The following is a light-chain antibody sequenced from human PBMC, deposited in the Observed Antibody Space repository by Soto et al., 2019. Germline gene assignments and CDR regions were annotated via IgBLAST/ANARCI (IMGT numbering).Light chain of an antibody. CDR1: SSDVGGYNY. CDR2: DVS. V-gene: IGLV2-14*01. CDR3: SSYTSSSTPFV. J-gene: IGLJ7*01. Sequence: QSALTQPASVSGSPGQSITISFTGTSSDVGGYNYVSWYQQHPGKAPKLMISDVSNRPSGVSNRFSGSKSGNTASLTISGLPAEDDADYDCSSYTSSSTPFVFGTGTQLTVL.